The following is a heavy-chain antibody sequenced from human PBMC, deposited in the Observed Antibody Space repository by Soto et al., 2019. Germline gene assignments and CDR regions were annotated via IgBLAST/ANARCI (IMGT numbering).Heavy chain of an antibody. CDR1: GFTFSSYA. Sequence: EVQLLESGGGLVQPGGSLRLSCAASGFTFSSYAMSWVRQAPGKGLEWVSAISGSGDSTYYADSVKGRFTISRDNSKNTLYLQMNSLRAEDTAVYYCAKTYGSDSRNDYWGQGTLVTVSS. J-gene: IGHJ4*02. D-gene: IGHD3-10*01. CDR2: ISGSGDST. V-gene: IGHV3-23*01. CDR3: AKTYGSDSRNDY.